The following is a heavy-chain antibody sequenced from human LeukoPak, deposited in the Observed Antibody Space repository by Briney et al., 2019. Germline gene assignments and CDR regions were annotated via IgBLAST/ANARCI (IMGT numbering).Heavy chain of an antibody. Sequence: SVKVSCKAPGGTFSSYTISWVRQAPGQGLEWMGRIIPILGIANYAQKFQGRVTITADKSTSTAYMELSGLRSEDTAVYYCARGVVAATIYYYYYGMDVWGQGTTVTVSS. CDR1: GGTFSSYT. CDR2: IIPILGIA. V-gene: IGHV1-69*02. J-gene: IGHJ6*02. D-gene: IGHD2-15*01. CDR3: ARGVVAATIYYYYYGMDV.